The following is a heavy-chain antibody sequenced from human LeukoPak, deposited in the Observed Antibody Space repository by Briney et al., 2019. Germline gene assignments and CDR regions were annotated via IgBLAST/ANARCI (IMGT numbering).Heavy chain of an antibody. V-gene: IGHV3-11*04. Sequence: PGGSLRLSCAASGFTFSDYYMSWIRQAPGKGLEWVSYISSSGSTIYYADSVKGRFTISRDNAKNSLYLQMNSLRAEDTAVYYCARDVKDKDYYYYYMDVWGKGTMVTVSS. CDR3: ARDVKDKDYYYYYMDV. CDR2: ISSSGSTI. J-gene: IGHJ6*03. CDR1: GFTFSDYY.